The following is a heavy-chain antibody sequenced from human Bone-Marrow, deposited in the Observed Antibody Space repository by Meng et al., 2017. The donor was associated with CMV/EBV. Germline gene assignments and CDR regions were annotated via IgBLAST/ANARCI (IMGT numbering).Heavy chain of an antibody. Sequence: ASVKVSCKTSGYTFTNYGITWVRQAPGQGLEWMGWISGKNGNTKYAQNFQGKVTMTTDTSTRTAYMEVRSLSFDDTAVYYCARDDSGMQLYTRARYYGIDAWGKGTTVTVSS. CDR3: ARDDSGMQLYTRARYYGIDA. J-gene: IGHJ6*04. CDR1: GYTFTNYG. V-gene: IGHV1-18*01. CDR2: ISGKNGNT. D-gene: IGHD2-2*02.